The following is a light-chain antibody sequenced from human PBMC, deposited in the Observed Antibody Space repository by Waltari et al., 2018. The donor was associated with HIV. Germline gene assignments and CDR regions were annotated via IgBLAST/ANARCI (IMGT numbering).Light chain of an antibody. J-gene: IGLJ2*01. CDR2: DGD. CDR1: TGRVTTTHY. V-gene: IGLV7-46*01. Sequence: LTCCPGGTVTFTCASFTGRVTTTHYPYWFQQKPGQAPRTLIYDGDNRHPWTPGRFAGSLAEGKAVLTLTGAQPEDEATYHCLLSFHTVRIFGGGT. CDR3: LLSFHTVRI.